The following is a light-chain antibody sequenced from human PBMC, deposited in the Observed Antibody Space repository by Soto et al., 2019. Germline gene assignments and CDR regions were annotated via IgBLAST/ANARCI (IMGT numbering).Light chain of an antibody. Sequence: QSVLTQPASVSGSPGQSITISCTGTSSDIGGHHFVSWYQQQSGKAPKLVIYEVTDRPSGVSDRFSGSKSGNTASLTISGLQPEDEADYYCSSYTSSSLYVFGTETKVTVL. J-gene: IGLJ1*01. CDR1: SSDIGGHHF. V-gene: IGLV2-14*01. CDR2: EVT. CDR3: SSYTSSSLYV.